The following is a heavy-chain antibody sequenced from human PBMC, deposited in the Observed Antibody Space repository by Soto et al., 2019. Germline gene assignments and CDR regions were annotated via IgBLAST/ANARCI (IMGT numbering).Heavy chain of an antibody. CDR3: AIVVSRGRLDY. CDR1: VVSINNYY. J-gene: IGHJ4*02. D-gene: IGHD6-25*01. V-gene: IGHV4-59*01. Sequence: SETLSLTCTVSVVSINNYYWTWIRQPPGKRLEWIGAIYYTGSTTPNPTLRSPFTFSVATSQNQFSLSLTSVTAGDTAVYFCAIVVSRGRLDYWGQGTLVTVSS. CDR2: IYYTGST.